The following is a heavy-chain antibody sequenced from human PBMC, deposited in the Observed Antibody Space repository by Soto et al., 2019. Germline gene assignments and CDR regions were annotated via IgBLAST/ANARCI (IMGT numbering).Heavy chain of an antibody. CDR2: ISWNSGSI. CDR3: AKDTRLRDFWSGYYNPYFDY. V-gene: IGHV3-9*01. J-gene: IGHJ4*02. CDR1: GFTFDDYA. D-gene: IGHD3-3*01. Sequence: PGGSLRLSCAASGFTFDDYAMHWVRQAPGKGLEWVSGISWNSGSIGYADSVKGRFTISRDNAKNSLYLQMNSLRAEDTALYYCAKDTRLRDFWSGYYNPYFDYWGQGTLVTVSS.